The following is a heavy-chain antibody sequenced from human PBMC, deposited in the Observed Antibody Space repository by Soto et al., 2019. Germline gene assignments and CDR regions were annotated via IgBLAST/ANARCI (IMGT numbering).Heavy chain of an antibody. Sequence: QVQLVQSGAEVKKPGASVKVSCKASGYTFTSYGISWVRQAPGQGLEWMGWISAYNGNTNYAQTLQGGVGKTTPPSTTTAYRELRRLRSADPAVYSCAGHVGGGSLLDAVYIWRQGTKVTVSS. CDR3: AGHVGGGSLLDAVYI. J-gene: IGHJ3*02. CDR1: GYTFTSYG. D-gene: IGHD2-15*01. CDR2: ISAYNGNT. V-gene: IGHV1-18*01.